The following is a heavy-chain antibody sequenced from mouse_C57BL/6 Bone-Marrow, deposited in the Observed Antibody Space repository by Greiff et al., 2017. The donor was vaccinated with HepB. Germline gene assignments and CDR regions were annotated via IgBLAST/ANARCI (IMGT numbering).Heavy chain of an antibody. CDR1: GYTFTSYW. V-gene: IGHV1-53*01. J-gene: IGHJ1*03. D-gene: IGHD1-1*01. CDR2: INPSNGGT. Sequence: QVQLQQPGTELVKPGASVKLSCKASGYTFTSYWMHWVKQRPGQGLEWIGNINPSNGGTNYNEKFKSKATLTVDKSSSTAYMQLSSLTSEDCAVCYCARGGEFITTVVEYFDVWGTVTTVTVSS. CDR3: ARGGEFITTVVEYFDV.